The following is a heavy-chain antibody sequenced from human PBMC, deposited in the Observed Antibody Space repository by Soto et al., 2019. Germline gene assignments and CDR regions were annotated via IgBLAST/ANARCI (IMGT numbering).Heavy chain of an antibody. CDR3: AKTAPNYYDTLAEAPRDY. CDR1: GFTFSSYA. D-gene: IGHD3-22*01. CDR2: ISGSGGST. Sequence: PGGSLRLSCAASGFTFSSYAMSWVRQAPGKGLEWVSAISGSGGSTYYADSVKGRFTISRDNSKNTLYLQMNSLRAEDTAVYYCAKTAPNYYDTLAEAPRDYWGQGTLVTVSS. V-gene: IGHV3-23*01. J-gene: IGHJ4*02.